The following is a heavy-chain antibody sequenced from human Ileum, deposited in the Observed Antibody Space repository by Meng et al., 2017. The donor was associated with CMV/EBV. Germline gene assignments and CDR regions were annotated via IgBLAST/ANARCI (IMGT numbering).Heavy chain of an antibody. CDR1: GGTFSSYA. CDR3: ARALLGHCSSTSCYSDAFDI. J-gene: IGHJ3*02. CDR2: IIPIFGTA. D-gene: IGHD2-2*02. Sequence: SVKVSCKASGGTFSSYAISWVRQAPGQGLEWMGGIIPIFGTANYAQKFQGRVTITTDESTSTAYMELSSLRSEDTAVYYCARALLGHCSSTSCYSDAFDIWGQGTMATISS. V-gene: IGHV1-69*05.